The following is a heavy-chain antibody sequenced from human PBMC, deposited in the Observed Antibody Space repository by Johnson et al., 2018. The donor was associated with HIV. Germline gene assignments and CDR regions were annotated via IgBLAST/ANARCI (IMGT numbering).Heavy chain of an antibody. CDR2: MWYDGSNK. J-gene: IGHJ3*02. V-gene: IGHV3-33*06. CDR3: AKSPLGRLREGAFDI. D-gene: IGHD7-27*01. Sequence: QEQLVESGGGVVQPGRSLRLSCAASGFTFSTYGMHWVRQAPGKGLEWVAVMWYDGSNKYYADSVKGRFTISRDNSKNTLYLQMNSLRAEDTAVYYCAKSPLGRLREGAFDIWGQGTMVTVSS. CDR1: GFTFSTYG.